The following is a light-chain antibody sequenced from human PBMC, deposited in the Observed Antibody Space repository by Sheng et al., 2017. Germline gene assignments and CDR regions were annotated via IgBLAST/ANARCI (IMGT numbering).Light chain of an antibody. J-gene: IGKJ4*01. CDR1: QSVSSN. CDR2: GAS. Sequence: EIVMTQSPATLSVSPGERATLSCRASQSVSSNLAWYQQKPGQAPRLLIYGASTRATGIPARFSGSGSGTEFTLTISRLEPEDFAVYYCQQYDTLPLTFGGGTKVEIK. CDR3: QQYDTLPLT. V-gene: IGKV3-15*01.